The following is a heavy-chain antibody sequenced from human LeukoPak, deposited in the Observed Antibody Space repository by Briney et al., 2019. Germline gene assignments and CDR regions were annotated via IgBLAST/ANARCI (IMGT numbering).Heavy chain of an antibody. D-gene: IGHD5-12*01. CDR2: INPNSGGA. J-gene: IGHJ5*02. CDR1: GYTFTGYY. V-gene: IGHV1-2*02. Sequence: ASVKVSCKASGYTFTGYYMHWVRQAPGQGLEWMGWINPNSGGANYAQKFQGRVTMTRDTSISTAYMELSRLRSDDTDVYSCARDPVYSGLNWFDPWGQGTLVTVSS. CDR3: ARDPVYSGLNWFDP.